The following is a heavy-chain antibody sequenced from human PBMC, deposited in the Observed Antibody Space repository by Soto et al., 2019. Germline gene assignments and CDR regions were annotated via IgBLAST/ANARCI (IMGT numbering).Heavy chain of an antibody. D-gene: IGHD5-12*01. J-gene: IGHJ4*02. CDR2: IHPNSGVT. V-gene: IGHV1-2*02. Sequence: QVQLVQSGAEVKKPGASVKVSCKASRYTFTDYYMHWVRQSPGQGLEWMGWIHPNSGVTKFPQKFQGRVLMTRDTSINTVYMELSRLTSDDTAVYYCARAGLTTLELATTYWGQGTLVTVSS. CDR3: ARAGLTTLELATTY. CDR1: RYTFTDYY.